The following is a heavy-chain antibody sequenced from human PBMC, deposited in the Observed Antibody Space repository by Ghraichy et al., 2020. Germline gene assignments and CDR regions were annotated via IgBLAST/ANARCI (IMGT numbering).Heavy chain of an antibody. D-gene: IGHD4-17*01. CDR2: ISGGGITT. CDR3: AKDPANYGDFFDY. V-gene: IGHV3-23*01. J-gene: IGHJ4*02. CDR1: GFAFSNYA. Sequence: GESLNISSAASGFAFSNYAMSWVRQAPGKGLEWVSGISGGGITTYYADSVKGRFSISRDNSKNTLYLQMKSLRVEDTALYYCAKDPANYGDFFDYWGQGTLVTVSS.